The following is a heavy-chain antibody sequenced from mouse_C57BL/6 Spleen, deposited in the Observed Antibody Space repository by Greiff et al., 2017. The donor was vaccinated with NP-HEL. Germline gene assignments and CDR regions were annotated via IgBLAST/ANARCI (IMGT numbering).Heavy chain of an antibody. V-gene: IGHV1-50*01. J-gene: IGHJ2*01. D-gene: IGHD1-1*01. CDR2: IDPSDSYT. CDR3: AITTVVATPDFDY. Sequence: VQLQQSGAELVKPGASVKLSCKASGYTFTSYWMQWVKQRPGQGLEWIGEIDPSDSYTNYNQKFKGKATLTVDTSSSTAYMQLSSLTSEDSAVYYCAITTVVATPDFDYWGQGTTLTVSS. CDR1: GYTFTSYW.